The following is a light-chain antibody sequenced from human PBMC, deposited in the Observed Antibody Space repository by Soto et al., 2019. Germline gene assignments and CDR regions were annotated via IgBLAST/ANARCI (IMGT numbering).Light chain of an antibody. J-gene: IGLJ2*01. Sequence: QSALTQPPSASGSPGQSVTISCTGTSSDVGGYNYVSWYQQYPGKAPKLMIYDVTKRPSGVPDRFSGSKSGNTASLTVSGLQAEDEADYYCSSYAAGNNLAFGGGTKLTVL. V-gene: IGLV2-8*01. CDR3: SSYAAGNNLA. CDR2: DVT. CDR1: SSDVGGYNY.